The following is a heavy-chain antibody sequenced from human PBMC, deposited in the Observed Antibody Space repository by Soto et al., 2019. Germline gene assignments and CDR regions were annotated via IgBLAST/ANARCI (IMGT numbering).Heavy chain of an antibody. CDR3: ARVPDY. J-gene: IGHJ4*02. V-gene: IGHV4-59*12. CDR2: ISDIGTT. Sequence: SETLSLTCTVSSGSISTYSWNWIRQPPGKGLEWVGYISDIGTTNYNPSLQSRVTISIDTSKNQFSLKLSSVTAADTAVYYCARVPDYWGQGSLVTVSS. CDR1: SGSISTYS. D-gene: IGHD2-2*01.